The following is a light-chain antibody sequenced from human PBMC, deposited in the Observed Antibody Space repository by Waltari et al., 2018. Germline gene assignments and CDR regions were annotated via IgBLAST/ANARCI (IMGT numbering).Light chain of an antibody. Sequence: HSALTQPASVSAPPGHASTITCTGTGSFVDGSVHVSWYPRHPGKVPKVMIYDVNKRPSGVSDRFSGSKSGYTASLTISGLQAQDEADYYCSSYTSSRAILVFGIGTKVTVL. CDR3: SSYTSSRAILV. V-gene: IGLV2-14*01. CDR2: DVN. J-gene: IGLJ1*01. CDR1: GSFVDGSVH.